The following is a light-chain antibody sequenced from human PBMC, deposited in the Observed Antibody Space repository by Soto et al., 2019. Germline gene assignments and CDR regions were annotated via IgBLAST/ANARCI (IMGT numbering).Light chain of an antibody. J-gene: IGKJ4*01. CDR2: DIS. CDR1: QSVSSSN. CDR3: QQYNSWPLT. Sequence: EIVLTQSPGTLSLSPGERATLSCRSSQSVSSSNLAWYQQKPGQPPRLLIYDISTRATGIPTRFSGSGSGTEFTLTISSLQSEDFAVYYCQQYNSWPLTFGGGTKVDIK. V-gene: IGKV3D-15*01.